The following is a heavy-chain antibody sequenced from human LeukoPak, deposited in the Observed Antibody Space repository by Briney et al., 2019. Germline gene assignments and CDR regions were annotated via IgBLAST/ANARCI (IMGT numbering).Heavy chain of an antibody. V-gene: IGHV1-2*02. CDR2: ISPNSGDT. CDR3: ARDGYCGAGSCSYVTWALDY. Sequence: ASVNVSCKSSGYTFTGYYIHWARQAPGQGLEWMGWISPNSGDTNYAQKFQGRVTTTRDTSTNTAYMEVSGLRSDDTAVYYCARDGYCGAGSCSYVTWALDYWGQGTLVTVPS. CDR1: GYTFTGYY. D-gene: IGHD2-15*01. J-gene: IGHJ4*02.